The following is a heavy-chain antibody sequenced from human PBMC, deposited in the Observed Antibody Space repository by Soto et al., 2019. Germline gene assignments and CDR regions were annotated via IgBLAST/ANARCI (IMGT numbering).Heavy chain of an antibody. Sequence: LVESGGALVKPGGSLRLSCAASGFIFRDWFMSWIRQAPGKGLEWISYISKDSGRATHHADSVKGRFTISRDNAKNSPFLQMNNPTAEDAAVYYCAKGNWANPDSWRQGTLVTVSS. V-gene: IGHV3-11*01. J-gene: IGHJ4*02. CDR2: ISKDSGRAT. CDR3: AKGNWANPDS. D-gene: IGHD7-27*01. CDR1: GFIFRDWF.